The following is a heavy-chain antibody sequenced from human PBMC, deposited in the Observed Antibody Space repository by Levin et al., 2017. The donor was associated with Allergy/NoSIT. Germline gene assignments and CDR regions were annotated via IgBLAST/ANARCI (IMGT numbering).Heavy chain of an antibody. V-gene: IGHV4-39*01. CDR3: ARPSIAAAGVFDY. J-gene: IGHJ4*02. CDR2: IYYSGST. Sequence: SETLSLTCTVSGGSISSSSYYWGWIRQPPGKGLEWIGSIYYSGSTYYNPSLKSRVTISVDTSKNQFSLKLGSVTAADTAEYYCARPSIAAAGVFDYWGQGTLVTVSS. D-gene: IGHD6-13*01. CDR1: GGSISSSSYY.